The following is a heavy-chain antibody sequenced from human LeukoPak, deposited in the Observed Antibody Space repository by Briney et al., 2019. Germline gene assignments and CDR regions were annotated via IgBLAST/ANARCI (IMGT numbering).Heavy chain of an antibody. CDR2: IYYSGST. D-gene: IGHD3-10*01. J-gene: IGHJ6*03. V-gene: IGHV4-59*01. CDR3: ARETSYGSGSYYYYYYMDV. CDR1: GGSISSYY. Sequence: SETLSLTCNDSGGSISSYYCSWILQPPGKGLEWVGYIYYSGSTNYNPSLKSRVTISVDTSKNQFSLKLSSVTAADTAVYYCARETSYGSGSYYYYYYMDVWGKGTTVTVSS.